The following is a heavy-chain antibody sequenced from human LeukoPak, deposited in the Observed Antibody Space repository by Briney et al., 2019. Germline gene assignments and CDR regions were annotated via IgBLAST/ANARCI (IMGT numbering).Heavy chain of an antibody. CDR3: ASQMAGFWSGYAYYYYYMDV. Sequence: PSETLSLTCTVSGGSISSSSYYWGWIRQPPGKGLEWIGSIYYSGSTYYNPSPKSRVTISVDTSKNQFSLKLSSVTAADTAVYYCASQMAGFWSGYAYYYYYMDVWGKGTTVTVSS. J-gene: IGHJ6*03. V-gene: IGHV4-39*01. CDR1: GGSISSSSYY. CDR2: IYYSGST. D-gene: IGHD3-3*01.